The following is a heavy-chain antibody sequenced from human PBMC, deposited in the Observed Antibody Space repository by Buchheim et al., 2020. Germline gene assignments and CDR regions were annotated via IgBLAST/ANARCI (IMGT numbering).Heavy chain of an antibody. D-gene: IGHD6-19*01. CDR3: ARATEYSSGYYYYYYYYMDV. J-gene: IGHJ6*03. V-gene: IGHV3-48*01. Sequence: EVQLVESGGGLVQPGGSLRLSCAASGFTFSSYSMNWVRQAPGKGLEWVSYISSSSSTIYYADSVKGRFTISRDNAKNSLYLQKNSLRAEDTAVYYCARATEYSSGYYYYYYYYMDVWGKGTT. CDR1: GFTFSSYS. CDR2: ISSSSSTI.